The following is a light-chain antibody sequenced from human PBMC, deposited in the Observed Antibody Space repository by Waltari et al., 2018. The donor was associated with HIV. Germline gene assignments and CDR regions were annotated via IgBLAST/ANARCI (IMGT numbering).Light chain of an antibody. CDR2: DVS. CDR1: SSDVGGYNY. Sequence: QSALTQPRSVSGSPGQSVTISCTGTSSDVGGYNYVSWYQQHPGKAPQLMIYDVSKRPAGVPDRFSGSKSGNTASLTISGLQAYDEADYYCCSYAGSYPFVVFGGGTKLTVL. V-gene: IGLV2-11*01. J-gene: IGLJ2*01. CDR3: CSYAGSYPFVV.